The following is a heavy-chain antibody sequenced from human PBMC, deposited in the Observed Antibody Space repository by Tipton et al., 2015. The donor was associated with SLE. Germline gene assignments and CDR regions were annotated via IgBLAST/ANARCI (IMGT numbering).Heavy chain of an antibody. V-gene: IGHV4-59*11. D-gene: IGHD6-19*01. CDR3: ARVGSGWYTSAFDI. J-gene: IGHJ3*02. CDR2: IYYSGST. Sequence: TLSLTCTVSGGSISSHYWSWIRQPPGKGLEWIGYIYYSGSTNYNPSLKSRVTISVDTSKNQFSLKLSSVTAADTAVYYCARVGSGWYTSAFDIWGQGTMVTVSS. CDR1: GGSISSHY.